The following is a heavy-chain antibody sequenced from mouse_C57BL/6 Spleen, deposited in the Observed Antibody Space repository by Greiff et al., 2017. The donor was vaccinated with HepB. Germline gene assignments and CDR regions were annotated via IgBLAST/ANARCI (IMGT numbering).Heavy chain of an antibody. D-gene: IGHD1-1*01. CDR1: GYTFTSYW. Sequence: QVQLQQPGAELVKPGASVKMSCKASGYTFTSYWITWVKQRPGQGLEWIGDIYPGSGSTNYNEKFKSKATLTVDTSSSTAYMQLSSLTSEDSAVYYCARRGGYNGEALDYWGQGTPLTVSS. V-gene: IGHV1-55*01. CDR2: IYPGSGST. J-gene: IGHJ2*01. CDR3: ARRGGYNGEALDY.